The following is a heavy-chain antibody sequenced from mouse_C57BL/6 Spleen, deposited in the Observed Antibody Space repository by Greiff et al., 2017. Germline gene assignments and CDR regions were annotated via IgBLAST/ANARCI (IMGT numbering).Heavy chain of an antibody. CDR2: ISSGSSSI. J-gene: IGHJ4*01. D-gene: IGHD1-1*01. V-gene: IGHV5-17*01. CDR1: GFTFSDYG. CDR3: AREYIATVVDGYAMDY. Sequence: EVKLQESGGGLVKPGGSLKLSCAASGFTFSDYGMHWVRQAPEKGLEWVAYISSGSSSIYYADTVKGRFTISRDNAKNTLYLQMTSLRSEDTAMYYCAREYIATVVDGYAMDYWGQGTSVTVSS.